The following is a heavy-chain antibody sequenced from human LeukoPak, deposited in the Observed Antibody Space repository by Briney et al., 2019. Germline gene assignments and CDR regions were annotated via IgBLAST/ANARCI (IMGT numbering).Heavy chain of an antibody. CDR2: INPSGGST. D-gene: IGHD5-24*01. Sequence: GASVKVSCKASGYTFTSYYVHWVRQAPGQGLEWMGIINPSGGSTSYAQKFQGRVTMTRDTSTSTVYMELSSLRSEDTAVYYCAREGRWLQPTVPSYGMDVWGQGTTVTVSS. V-gene: IGHV1-46*01. CDR3: AREGRWLQPTVPSYGMDV. J-gene: IGHJ6*02. CDR1: GYTFTSYY.